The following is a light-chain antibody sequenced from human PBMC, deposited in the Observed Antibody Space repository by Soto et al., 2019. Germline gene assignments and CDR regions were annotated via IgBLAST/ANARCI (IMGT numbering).Light chain of an antibody. CDR3: QQYDSSPRT. J-gene: IGKJ1*01. CDR2: GAS. Sequence: EIVMTQSPATLSVSPWERATLSCMASQSVSSNLAWYQQKPGQAPRLLIYGASTRATGIPARFSGSGSGTDFTLTISRLEPEDFAVYYCQQYDSSPRTFGQGTKVDIK. CDR1: QSVSSN. V-gene: IGKV3-15*01.